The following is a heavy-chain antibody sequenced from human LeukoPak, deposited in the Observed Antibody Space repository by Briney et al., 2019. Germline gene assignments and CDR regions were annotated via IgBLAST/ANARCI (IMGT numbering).Heavy chain of an antibody. Sequence: PGGSLRLSCAASGFTFSSYEMNWVRQAPGKGLEWVSYISSSGSTIYYADSVKGRFTISRDNAKNSLYLQMNSLRAEDTGVYYCAREGDTSGYGMDVWGQGTTVTVSS. D-gene: IGHD2-21*02. V-gene: IGHV3-48*03. CDR2: ISSSGSTI. CDR3: AREGDTSGYGMDV. J-gene: IGHJ6*02. CDR1: GFTFSSYE.